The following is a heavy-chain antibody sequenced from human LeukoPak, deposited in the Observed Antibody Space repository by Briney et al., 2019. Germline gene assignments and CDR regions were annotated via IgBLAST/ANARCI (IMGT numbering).Heavy chain of an antibody. J-gene: IGHJ4*02. Sequence: PGGSLRLSCAGSGFTFSNYWIHWVRQVPGKGLLWVSRIDSVGNRIVYADSVKGRFTISRDNAKNTVYLQMNSLRAEDTAVYYCVAGSENRSGGDYWGQGTLVTVSS. CDR3: VAGSENRSGGDY. V-gene: IGHV3-74*01. CDR2: IDSVGNRI. CDR1: GFTFSNYW. D-gene: IGHD6-19*01.